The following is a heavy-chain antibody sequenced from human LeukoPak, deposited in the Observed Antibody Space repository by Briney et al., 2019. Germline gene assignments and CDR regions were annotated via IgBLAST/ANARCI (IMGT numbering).Heavy chain of an antibody. CDR2: INPNSGGT. D-gene: IGHD1-26*01. CDR3: ARNRGSYRKYFDY. Sequence: ASVKVSCKASGYTFTGYYMHWVRQAPGQGLEWMGWINPNSGGTNYAQKFQGRVTMTRDTSISTAYMELSRLRSDDTAVYYCARNRGSYRKYFDYWGQGTLVTVS. CDR1: GYTFTGYY. J-gene: IGHJ4*02. V-gene: IGHV1-2*02.